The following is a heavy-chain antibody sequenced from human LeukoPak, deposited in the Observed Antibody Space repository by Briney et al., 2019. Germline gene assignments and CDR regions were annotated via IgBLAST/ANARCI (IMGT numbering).Heavy chain of an antibody. CDR1: GYTFTGYY. D-gene: IGHD2-15*01. Sequence: ASVKVSCKTSGYTFTGYYIHWVRQAPGQGLEWMGWMNSNSGNTGYAQKFQGRLTITRITSISTAYMELSSLRPEDTAVYYCARGASRSFDYWGQGTLVTVSS. V-gene: IGHV1-8*03. CDR2: MNSNSGNT. J-gene: IGHJ4*02. CDR3: ARGASRSFDY.